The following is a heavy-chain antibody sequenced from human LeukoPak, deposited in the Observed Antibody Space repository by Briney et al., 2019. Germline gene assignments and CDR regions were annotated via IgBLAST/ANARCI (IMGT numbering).Heavy chain of an antibody. D-gene: IGHD3-3*01. Sequence: SETLSLTCTVSGGSIISSNYYWGWIRPPPGKGLEWIGQIYYSGSIYYNPSLNSRVTLSVDTSKNQFSLKVNSVTAADTAVYYCARHYDFWSNYRYYYYGMDVWGQGTTVTVSS. CDR2: IYYSGSI. CDR1: GGSIISSNYY. V-gene: IGHV4-39*01. J-gene: IGHJ6*02. CDR3: ARHYDFWSNYRYYYYGMDV.